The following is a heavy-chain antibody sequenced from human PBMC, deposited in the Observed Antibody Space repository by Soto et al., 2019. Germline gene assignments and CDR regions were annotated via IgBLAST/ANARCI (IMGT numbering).Heavy chain of an antibody. CDR2: ISAYNGDT. V-gene: IGHV1-18*04. CDR1: GYSFTTHG. Sequence: QVQLVQSEAEVRKPGASVKVSCKASGYSFTTHGISWVRRAPGQGLEWMGWISAYNGDTHYVQRFQGRLTMTTDTSTSTADMELRSLTSDDTAVYYCARDPPFSGILRGTPLMDVWGQGTTVTVSS. J-gene: IGHJ6*02. CDR3: ARDPPFSGILRGTPLMDV. D-gene: IGHD4-17*01.